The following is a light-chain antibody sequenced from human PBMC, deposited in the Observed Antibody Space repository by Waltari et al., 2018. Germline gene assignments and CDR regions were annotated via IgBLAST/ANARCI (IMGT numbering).Light chain of an antibody. J-gene: IGLJ3*02. CDR1: SGHSSNV. CDR3: QTGGHGTWV. CDR2: VNSDGSH. Sequence: QLVLTQSPSASASLGASVKLTCTLSSGHSSNVIAWLQPQPKKGPRYLMKVNSDGSHNKGDEIPARFSGSSSGAERYLTISSLQSEDEADYYCQTGGHGTWVFGGGTKLTVL. V-gene: IGLV4-69*01.